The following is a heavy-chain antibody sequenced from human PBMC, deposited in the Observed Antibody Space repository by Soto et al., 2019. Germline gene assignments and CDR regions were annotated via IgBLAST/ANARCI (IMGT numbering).Heavy chain of an antibody. Sequence: GGSLILSCAASGFTFSDYAMSWVRQAPGKGLEWVSAISGSGGSTYYADSVKGRFTISRDNSKNTLYLQMNSLRAEDTAVYYCAKDLRFQPDYWGQGTLVTVSS. D-gene: IGHD4-17*01. V-gene: IGHV3-23*01. CDR3: AKDLRFQPDY. J-gene: IGHJ4*02. CDR1: GFTFSDYA. CDR2: ISGSGGST.